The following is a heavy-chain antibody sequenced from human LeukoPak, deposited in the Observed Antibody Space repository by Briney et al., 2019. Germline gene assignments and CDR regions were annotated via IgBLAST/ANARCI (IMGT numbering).Heavy chain of an antibody. Sequence: GGSLRLSCAASGFTFSSYGMHWVRQAPGKGLEWVAVISYDGSNKYYADSVKGRFTISRDNSKNTLYLQMNSLRAEDTAVYYCARGGVYYDFWSGYVEPFDYWGQGTLVTVSS. CDR1: GFTFSSYG. V-gene: IGHV3-30*03. J-gene: IGHJ4*02. D-gene: IGHD3-3*01. CDR3: ARGGVYYDFWSGYVEPFDY. CDR2: ISYDGSNK.